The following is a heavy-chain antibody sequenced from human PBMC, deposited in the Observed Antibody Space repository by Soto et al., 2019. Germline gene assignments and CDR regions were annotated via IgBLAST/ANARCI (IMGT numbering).Heavy chain of an antibody. Sequence: GGSLRLSCAASGFSVSSNYMSWVRQAPGKGLEWVSVIYSGGSTNYADPVQGRFTISRDNSKNTLYLQMNSLRPEDTAVYYCARGPACAGSGCNPGYWGQGTLVTVSS. CDR1: GFSVSSNY. CDR3: ARGPACAGSGCNPGY. V-gene: IGHV3-53*05. CDR2: IYSGGST. J-gene: IGHJ4*02. D-gene: IGHD6-19*01.